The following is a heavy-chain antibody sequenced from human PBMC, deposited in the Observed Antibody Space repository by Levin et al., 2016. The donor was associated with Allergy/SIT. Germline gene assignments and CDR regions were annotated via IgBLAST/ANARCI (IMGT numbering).Heavy chain of an antibody. V-gene: IGHV3-48*04. J-gene: IGHJ4*02. CDR1: GVTFSSYS. Sequence: GESLKISCIASGVTFSSYSMNWVRQAPGKGLEWVSHISGSGAVIKYADSVEGRFTVSRDDAKSSLYLQMNSLRVEDTAVYYCAIEIWRVGPGGDFSYWGQGTLATVSS. CDR3: AIEIWRVGPGGDFSY. D-gene: IGHD2-21*02. CDR2: ISGSGAVI.